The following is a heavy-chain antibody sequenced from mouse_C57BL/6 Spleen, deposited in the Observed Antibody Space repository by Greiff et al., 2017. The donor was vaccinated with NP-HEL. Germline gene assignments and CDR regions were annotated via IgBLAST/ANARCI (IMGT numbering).Heavy chain of an antibody. V-gene: IGHV2-4*01. Sequence: QVQLKESGPGLVQPSQSLSITCTVSGFSLTSYGVHWVRQPPGKGLEWLGVIWSGGSTDYNAAFISRLSISKDNSKSQVFFKMNSLQADDTAIYYCATHYGSSPYYAMDYWGQGTSVTVSS. CDR3: ATHYGSSPYYAMDY. CDR2: IWSGGST. J-gene: IGHJ4*01. CDR1: GFSLTSYG. D-gene: IGHD1-1*01.